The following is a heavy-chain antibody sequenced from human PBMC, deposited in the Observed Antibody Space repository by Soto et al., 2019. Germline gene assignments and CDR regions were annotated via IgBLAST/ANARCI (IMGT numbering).Heavy chain of an antibody. J-gene: IGHJ4*02. CDR3: ARDTNYYDSSGNGYYFDY. D-gene: IGHD3-22*01. CDR1: GYTFTNYG. Sequence: ASVKVSCKASGYTFTNYGISWVRQAPGQGLEWMGWISAYNDNTNCAQKLQGRVTMTTDTSTGTAYMELRSLRSDDTAVYYCARDTNYYDSSGNGYYFDYWGQGTLVTVSS. V-gene: IGHV1-18*01. CDR2: ISAYNDNT.